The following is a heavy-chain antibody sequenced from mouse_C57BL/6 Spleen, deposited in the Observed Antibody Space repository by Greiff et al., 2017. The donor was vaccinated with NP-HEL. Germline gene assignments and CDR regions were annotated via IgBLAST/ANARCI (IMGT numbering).Heavy chain of an antibody. CDR3: ARGAAVVAHWYFDV. D-gene: IGHD1-1*01. J-gene: IGHJ1*03. CDR2: IYPGDGDT. V-gene: IGHV1-82*01. Sequence: VQLQQSGPELVKPGASVKISCKASGYAFSSSWMNWVKQRPGKGLEWIGRIYPGDGDTNYNGKFKGKATLTADKSSSTAYMQLSSLTSEDSAVYFCARGAAVVAHWYFDVWGTGTTVTVSS. CDR1: GYAFSSSW.